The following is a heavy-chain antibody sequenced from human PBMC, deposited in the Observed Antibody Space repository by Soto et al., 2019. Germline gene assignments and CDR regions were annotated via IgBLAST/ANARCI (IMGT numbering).Heavy chain of an antibody. CDR1: AGPITRGSSF. CDR2: IGYSGAT. Sequence: PSETLSLTWSVSAGPITRGSSFWSWIRQHLGTGPGWFAFIGYSGATSYNPSLASRVTISADTYKSQFHLNLRSVTAADTAVYYCARGGASSKWFAPWGQGTLVIFYS. D-gene: IGHD2-15*01. V-gene: IGHV4-31*02. J-gene: IGHJ5*02. CDR3: ARGGASSKWFAP.